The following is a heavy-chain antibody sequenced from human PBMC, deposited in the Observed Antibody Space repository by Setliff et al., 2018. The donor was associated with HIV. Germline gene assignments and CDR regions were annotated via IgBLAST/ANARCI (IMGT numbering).Heavy chain of an antibody. Sequence: PSETLSLTCSVSGDSIRNSRDYWGWIRQPPGKGLEWIGNIYYSGTTHYSPSLNSRVTISVDRSRNHFSLRLSAVTAADTAVYYCARELDNSDNSDPFDVWGQGTMVTVSS. CDR1: GDSIRNSRDY. V-gene: IGHV4-39*02. CDR2: IYYSGTT. CDR3: ARELDNSDNSDPFDV. D-gene: IGHD4-4*01. J-gene: IGHJ3*01.